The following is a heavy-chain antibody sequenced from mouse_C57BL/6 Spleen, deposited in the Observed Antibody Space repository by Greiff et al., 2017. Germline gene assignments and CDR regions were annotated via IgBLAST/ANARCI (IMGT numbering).Heavy chain of an antibody. CDR1: GYAFSSYW. J-gene: IGHJ3*01. CDR2: IYPGDGAT. D-gene: IGHD2-4*01. V-gene: IGHV1-80*01. Sequence: QVQLQQSGAELVKPGASVKISCKASGYAFSSYWMNWVKQRPGQGLEWIGQIYPGDGATNYNGKFKGTATLTADKSSSTAYMQLSSLTSEDSAVYFCAREDDYDEGFAYWGQGTLVTVSA. CDR3: AREDDYDEGFAY.